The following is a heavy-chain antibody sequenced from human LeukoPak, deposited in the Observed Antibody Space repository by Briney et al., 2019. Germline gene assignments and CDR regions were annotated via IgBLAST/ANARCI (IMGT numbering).Heavy chain of an antibody. D-gene: IGHD5-18*01. J-gene: IGHJ4*02. CDR2: IYYSGST. Sequence: PSETLSLTCTVSGGSISSYYWSWIRQPPGKGLEWIGHIYYSGSTNYNPSLKSRVTISVDTSKNQFSLKLSSVTAADTAVYYCARHTWIQLWFDYWGQGTLVTVSS. CDR1: GGSISSYY. CDR3: ARHTWIQLWFDY. V-gene: IGHV4-59*08.